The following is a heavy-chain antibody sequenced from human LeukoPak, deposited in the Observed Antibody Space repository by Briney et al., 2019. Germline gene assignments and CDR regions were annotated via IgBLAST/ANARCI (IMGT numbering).Heavy chain of an antibody. D-gene: IGHD1-14*01. CDR2: ISGSGDTT. CDR3: AKGHSAHGTGFDC. CDR1: GLTFYSYG. J-gene: IGHJ4*02. V-gene: IGHV3-23*01. Sequence: GGSLRLSCAASGLTFYSYGMSWVRQAPGKGLEWVSGISGSGDTTYYADPVKGRFTISRDNSKNTLYLQMNSLRVEDTAVYYCAKGHSAHGTGFDCWGQGTLVAVSS.